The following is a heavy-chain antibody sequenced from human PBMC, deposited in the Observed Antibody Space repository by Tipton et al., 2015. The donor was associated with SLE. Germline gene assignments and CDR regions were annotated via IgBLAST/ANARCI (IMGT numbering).Heavy chain of an antibody. CDR1: GFTFSSYE. J-gene: IGHJ3*02. D-gene: IGHD6-13*01. CDR3: ARETQQLRAFDI. V-gene: IGHV3-48*03. Sequence: GSLRLSCAASGFTFSSYEMNWVRQAPGKGLEWVSYISSSGSTIYYADSVKGRFTISRDNAKNSLYLQMNSLRAEDTAVYYCARETQQLRAFDIWGQGTMVTVSS. CDR2: ISSSGSTI.